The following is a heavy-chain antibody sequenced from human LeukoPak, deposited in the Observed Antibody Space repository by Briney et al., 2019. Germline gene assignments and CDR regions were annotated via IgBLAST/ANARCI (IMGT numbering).Heavy chain of an antibody. D-gene: IGHD3-9*01. V-gene: IGHV4-39*01. CDR1: GDSVSSYTYN. Sequence: PSETLSLLCTVSGDSVSSYTYNWGWIRQPPGKGLEWIGGIYYSGDTYYNPSLASRVTVSVDKSNNQFSLKMRSVSAVDTGVYYCARLRKGRYFDCFFDKWGQGILATVSS. J-gene: IGHJ4*02. CDR2: IYYSGDT. CDR3: ARLRKGRYFDCFFDK.